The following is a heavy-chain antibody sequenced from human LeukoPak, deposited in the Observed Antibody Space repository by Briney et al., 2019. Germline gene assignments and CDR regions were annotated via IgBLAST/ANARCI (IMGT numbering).Heavy chain of an antibody. Sequence: GGSLRLSCAASGFTLSTFDMHWVRQVPGKGLEYVSHIGPADDTHYSDSVRGRFTISREDSKKSLYLQMNNLRAEDTGVYYCARVPTRWHNHFDPWGQGTPVTVSS. CDR2: IGPADDT. CDR3: ARVPTRWHNHFDP. V-gene: IGHV3-13*04. J-gene: IGHJ5*02. CDR1: GFTLSTFD. D-gene: IGHD1-14*01.